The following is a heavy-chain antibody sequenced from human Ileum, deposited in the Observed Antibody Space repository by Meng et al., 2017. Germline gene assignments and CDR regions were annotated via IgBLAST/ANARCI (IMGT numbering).Heavy chain of an antibody. CDR2: IPDSGADT. Sequence: GESLKISCAASGFTFNNYAMSWVRQAPGKGLEWVSGIPDSGADTYYADSVKGRFTISRDNSKDRLYLQMNSLRVEDTAVYYCAREGAAGGSPLFDHWGQGKPVNGAS. CDR3: AREGAAGGSPLFDH. J-gene: IGHJ4*03. V-gene: IGHV3-23*01. CDR1: GFTFNNYA. D-gene: IGHD6-13*01.